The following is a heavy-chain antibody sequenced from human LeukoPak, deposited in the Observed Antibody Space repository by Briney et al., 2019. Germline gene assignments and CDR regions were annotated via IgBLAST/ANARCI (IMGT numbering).Heavy chain of an antibody. J-gene: IGHJ4*02. CDR2: ISSSSSYI. Sequence: GGSLRLSCAASGFTFSSYSMNWFRQAPGKGLEWVSSISSSSSYIYYADSVKGRFTISRDNAKNSLYLQMNSLRAEDTAVYYCARGGTTGTTPGDYFDYWGQGTLVTVSS. CDR3: ARGGTTGTTPGDYFDY. CDR1: GFTFSSYS. V-gene: IGHV3-21*01. D-gene: IGHD1-1*01.